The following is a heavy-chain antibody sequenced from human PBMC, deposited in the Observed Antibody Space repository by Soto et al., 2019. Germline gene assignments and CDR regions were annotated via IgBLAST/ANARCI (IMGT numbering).Heavy chain of an antibody. CDR3: VRHNWFAR. CDR2: ISARNGNT. CDR1: GYTFTSFG. V-gene: IGHV1-18*01. J-gene: IGHJ5*02. Sequence: QVQLVQSGPEVKKPGASVKVSCKTSGYTFTSFGIAWVRQAPGQGLEWMGWISARNGNTDYGQKFQGRVTMTTDTSTSTAYMELRSLTSDDTAVYYCVRHNWFARWGEGSLVAVSS.